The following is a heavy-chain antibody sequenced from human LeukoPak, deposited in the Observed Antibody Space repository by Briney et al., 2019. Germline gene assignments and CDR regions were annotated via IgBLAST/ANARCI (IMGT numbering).Heavy chain of an antibody. CDR1: GFTLSSYE. V-gene: IGHV3-48*03. Sequence: PGGSLRLSCAASGFTLSSYEMNWVGQAPGKGLEWVSYISSSGDAIYYADSVEGRFTISRDDAKNSLYLQMNSLRAEDTAVYYCARGVLYSNGWYMRGYFDDWGQGTLVTVSS. CDR2: ISSSGDAI. D-gene: IGHD6-19*01. J-gene: IGHJ4*02. CDR3: ARGVLYSNGWYMRGYFDD.